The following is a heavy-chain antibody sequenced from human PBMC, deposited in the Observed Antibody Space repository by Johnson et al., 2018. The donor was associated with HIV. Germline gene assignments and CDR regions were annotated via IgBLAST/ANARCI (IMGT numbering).Heavy chain of an antibody. J-gene: IGHJ3*02. Sequence: QVQLVESGGGVVQPGGSLRLSCAASGFTFSNFGMHWVRQAPGKGLEWVAFIWHDGSKKYHADSMKGRFTISRDNSENTLFLQMNSLTTEDTAVFYCAKSTGNYGDAFDIWGQGTMVTVSS. CDR1: GFTFSNFG. CDR2: IWHDGSKK. D-gene: IGHD1-7*01. V-gene: IGHV3-30*02. CDR3: AKSTGNYGDAFDI.